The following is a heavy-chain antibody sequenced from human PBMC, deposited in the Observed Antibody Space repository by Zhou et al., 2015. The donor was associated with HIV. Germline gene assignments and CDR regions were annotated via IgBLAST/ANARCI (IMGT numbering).Heavy chain of an antibody. CDR2: ISWNSNDI. V-gene: IGHV3-9*01. Sequence: LVESGGGLVHPGRSLRLSCVASGFRFDDYAMYWVRQAPGKGLEWLSAISWNSNDIAYADSVKGRFTISRDNAKNSLFLQMNSLRPEDTALYYCAKLAGGSGWLWDYALDVWGQGP. D-gene: IGHD6-19*01. CDR1: GFRFDDYA. CDR3: AKLAGGSGWLWDYALDV. J-gene: IGHJ6*02.